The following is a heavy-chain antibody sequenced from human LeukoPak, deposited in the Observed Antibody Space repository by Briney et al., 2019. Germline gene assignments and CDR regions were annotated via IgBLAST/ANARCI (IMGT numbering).Heavy chain of an antibody. CDR3: ARGGLDSGSYSYYFDY. V-gene: IGHV1-2*02. Sequence: ASVKVSCKASGYTFTGYYMHWVRQAPGQGLEWMGWINPNSGGTNYAQKFQGRVTMTRDTSISTAYMELSRLRSDDTAVYYCARGGLDSGSYSYYFDYWGQGTLVTVSS. J-gene: IGHJ4*02. D-gene: IGHD1-26*01. CDR2: INPNSGGT. CDR1: GYTFTGYY.